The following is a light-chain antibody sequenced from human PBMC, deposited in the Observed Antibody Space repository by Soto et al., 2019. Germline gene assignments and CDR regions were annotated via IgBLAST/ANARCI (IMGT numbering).Light chain of an antibody. CDR3: ATWDGSLSVGV. CDR1: SSNLGINF. Sequence: TVTISCSGGSSNLGINFVSWYQQFPGGVPKLLIYENNKRPSGIPDRFSGAKSGTSATLDITGLQAGDEADYYCATWDGSLSVGVFGGGTKVTVL. CDR2: ENN. V-gene: IGLV1-51*02. J-gene: IGLJ1*01.